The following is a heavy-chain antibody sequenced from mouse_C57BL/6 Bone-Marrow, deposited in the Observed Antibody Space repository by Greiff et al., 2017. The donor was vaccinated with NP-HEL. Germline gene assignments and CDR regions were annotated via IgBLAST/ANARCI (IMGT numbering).Heavy chain of an antibody. CDR2: IYPRSGNT. J-gene: IGHJ2*01. CDR1: GYTFTSYG. V-gene: IGHV1-81*01. Sequence: VQVVESGAELARPGASVKLSCKASGYTFTSYGISWVKQRTGQGLEWIGEIYPRSGNTYYNEKFKGKATLTADKSASTAYMELRSLTSEDSAVYFCARLPYYYGRSYSVDYWGQGTTLTVSS. CDR3: ARLPYYYGRSYSVDY. D-gene: IGHD1-1*01.